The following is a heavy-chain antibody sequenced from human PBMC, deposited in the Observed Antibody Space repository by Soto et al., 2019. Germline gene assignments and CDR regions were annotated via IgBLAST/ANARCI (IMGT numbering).Heavy chain of an antibody. CDR2: ISYSGST. CDR1: GGSIRSYY. Sequence: SETLSLTCTVSGGSIRSYYWSWIRQPPGKGLEWIAFISYSGSTDSNPSLKSRVTISVDTSKNQFSLKLSSVTAADTAVYYCARVYDFWSGYYWFDPWGQGTLVTVSS. D-gene: IGHD3-3*01. J-gene: IGHJ5*02. V-gene: IGHV4-59*01. CDR3: ARVYDFWSGYYWFDP.